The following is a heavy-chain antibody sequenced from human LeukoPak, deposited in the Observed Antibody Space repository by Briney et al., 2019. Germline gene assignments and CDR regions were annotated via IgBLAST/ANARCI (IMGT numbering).Heavy chain of an antibody. D-gene: IGHD2-8*01. V-gene: IGHV3-74*01. Sequence: GGSLRLSCAASGFTFSSYWMHWVRQAPGKGLVWVSHINSDGSSTNYADSVKGRFTISRDNAKNTVYLQMNSLSAEDTAVYYCATSRTFDYWGQGTLVTVSS. J-gene: IGHJ4*02. CDR1: GFTFSSYW. CDR3: ATSRTFDY. CDR2: INSDGSST.